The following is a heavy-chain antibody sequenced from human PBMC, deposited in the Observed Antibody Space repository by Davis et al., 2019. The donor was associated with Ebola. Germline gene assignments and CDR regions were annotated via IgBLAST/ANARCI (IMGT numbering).Heavy chain of an antibody. CDR2: IIPIFGTA. V-gene: IGHV1-69*13. D-gene: IGHD2-2*01. J-gene: IGHJ6*02. CDR1: GGTFSSYA. CDR3: ARDTGGEPAAYYYGMDV. Sequence: SVKVSCKASGGTFSSYAISWVRQAPGQGLEWMGGIIPIFGTANYAQKFQGRVTITADESTSTAYMELSSLRSEDTAVYYCARDTGGEPAAYYYGMDVWGQGTTVTVSS.